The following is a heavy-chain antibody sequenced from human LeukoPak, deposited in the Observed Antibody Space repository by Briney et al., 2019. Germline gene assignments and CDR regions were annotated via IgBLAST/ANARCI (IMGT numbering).Heavy chain of an antibody. CDR3: ARVPSLWFGEADY. D-gene: IGHD3-10*01. CDR1: GFNFSSYW. V-gene: IGHV3-7*03. J-gene: IGHJ4*02. Sequence: PGGSLRLSCAASGFNFSSYWMSWVRQAPGKGLEWVANIKQDGSEKYYVDSVKGRFTISRDNAKNSLYLQMNSLRAEDTAVYYCARVPSLWFGEADYWGQGTLVTVSS. CDR2: IKQDGSEK.